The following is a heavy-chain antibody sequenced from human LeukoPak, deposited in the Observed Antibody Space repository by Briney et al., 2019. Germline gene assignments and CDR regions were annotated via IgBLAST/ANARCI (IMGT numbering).Heavy chain of an antibody. CDR1: GYTFTSYY. CDR2: INPSGGST. Sequence: ASVKVSCKASGYTFTSYYMHWVRQAPGQGLEWMGIINPSGGSTSYAQKFQGRVTMTRDMSTSTLYMELNSLRAEDTAVYYCAKSRESYWVPEFDYWGQGTLVTVSS. V-gene: IGHV1-46*01. CDR3: AKSRESYWVPEFDY. D-gene: IGHD1-26*01. J-gene: IGHJ4*02.